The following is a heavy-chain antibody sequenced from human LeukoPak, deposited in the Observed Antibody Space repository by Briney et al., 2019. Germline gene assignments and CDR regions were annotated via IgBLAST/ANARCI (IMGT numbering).Heavy chain of an antibody. Sequence: SETLSLTCTVSGGSISSYYWSWIRQPPGKGLEWIGYIYYSGSTNYNPSLKSRVTISVDTSKNQFSLKLSSVTAADTAVYYCARLVDTAMVTRWFDPWDQGTLVTVSS. V-gene: IGHV4-59*01. J-gene: IGHJ5*02. CDR1: GGSISSYY. D-gene: IGHD5-18*01. CDR2: IYYSGST. CDR3: ARLVDTAMVTRWFDP.